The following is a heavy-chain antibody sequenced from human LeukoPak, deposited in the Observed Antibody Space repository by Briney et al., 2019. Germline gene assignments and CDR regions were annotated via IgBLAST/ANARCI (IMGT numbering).Heavy chain of an antibody. D-gene: IGHD3-10*01. CDR3: ARAGVIYYGSGQIDY. CDR1: GGSISSYY. Sequence: PSETLSLTCTVSGGSISSYYWSWIRQPPGKGLEWIGYIYYSGSTNYNPSLKSRVTISVDTSKNQFSLKLSSVTAADTAVYYCARAGVIYYGSGQIDYWGQGTLVTVSS. V-gene: IGHV4-59*12. J-gene: IGHJ4*02. CDR2: IYYSGST.